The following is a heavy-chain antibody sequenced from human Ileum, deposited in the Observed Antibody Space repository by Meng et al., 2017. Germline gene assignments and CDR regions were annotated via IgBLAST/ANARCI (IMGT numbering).Heavy chain of an antibody. V-gene: IGHV4-34*01. CDR2: INHGGRT. CDR3: ASARWDY. D-gene: IGHD4-23*01. CDR1: GASFSANY. Sequence: QVQLQQWGAGLLKPSETLSLTGGVYGASFSANYWTWVRQPPGKGLEWVGEINHGGRTNYNPSLKSRVSISVDTTRNQFSLNLNSVTAADTAVYYCASARWDYWGQGTLVTVSS. J-gene: IGHJ4*02.